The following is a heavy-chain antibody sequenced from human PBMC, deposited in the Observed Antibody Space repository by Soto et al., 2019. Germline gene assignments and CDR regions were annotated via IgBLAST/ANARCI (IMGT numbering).Heavy chain of an antibody. V-gene: IGHV4-34*02. CDR1: GGSFSGYQ. CDR3: ARGLILWFGELSRRGGYYYYIDV. CDR2: INDSGDI. J-gene: IGHJ6*03. Sequence: QVQLQQWGAGLLKPSETLSLTCAVYGGSFSGYQWSWIRQTPGKGLEWIGGINDSGDINYNPSLKSRVTIVVDAAKKQISLKLSSVTAADTAVYYCARGLILWFGELSRRGGYYYYIDVWGKGTTVTVSS. D-gene: IGHD3-10*01.